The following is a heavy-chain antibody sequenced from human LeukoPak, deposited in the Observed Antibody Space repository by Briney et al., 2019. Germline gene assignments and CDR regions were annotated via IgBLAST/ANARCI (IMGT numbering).Heavy chain of an antibody. J-gene: IGHJ2*01. CDR3: ARDVGSGWYVWYFDL. CDR2: IYYSGST. CDR1: GGSISSYY. D-gene: IGHD6-13*01. Sequence: PSETLSLTCTVSGGSISSYYWSWIRQPPGKGLEWIGYIYYSGSTNYNPSLKSRVTISVDTSKNQFSLKLSSVTAADTAVYYCARDVGSGWYVWYFDLWGRGTLVTVSS. V-gene: IGHV4-59*01.